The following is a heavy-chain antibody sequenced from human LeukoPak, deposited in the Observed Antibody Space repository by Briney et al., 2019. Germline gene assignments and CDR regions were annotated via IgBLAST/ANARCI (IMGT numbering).Heavy chain of an antibody. V-gene: IGHV3-23*01. CDR1: GFSFSTYT. CDR2: INGRGDST. J-gene: IGHJ4*02. Sequence: GGSLRLSCAASGFSFSTYTMNWVRQAPGRGLEWVSAINGRGDSTFYADSVKGQFTISRDNSKSTVYLQMNSLRADDTAVYYCAKERQTGDYFTSDFWGQGTLVTVSS. CDR3: AKERQTGDYFTSDF. D-gene: IGHD4-17*01.